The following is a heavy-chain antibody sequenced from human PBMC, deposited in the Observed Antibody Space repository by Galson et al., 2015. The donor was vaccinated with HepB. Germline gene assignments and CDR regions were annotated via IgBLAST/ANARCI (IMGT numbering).Heavy chain of an antibody. D-gene: IGHD5-12*01. Sequence: SVKVSCKASGYTFTSYYMHWVRQAPGQGLEWMGIINPSGGSTSYAQKFQGRVTMTRDTSTSTVYMELSSLRSEDTAVYYCARDHLWEMLRYTFAFDIWGQGTMVTVSS. CDR2: INPSGGST. J-gene: IGHJ3*02. CDR1: GYTFTSYY. V-gene: IGHV1-46*01. CDR3: ARDHLWEMLRYTFAFDI.